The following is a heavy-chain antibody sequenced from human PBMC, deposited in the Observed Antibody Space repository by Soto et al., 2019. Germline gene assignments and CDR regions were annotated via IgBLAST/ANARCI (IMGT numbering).Heavy chain of an antibody. CDR3: ARESGGATATLDYYYFYMDV. CDR2: INPNSGVT. D-gene: IGHD5-12*01. V-gene: IGHV1-2*04. J-gene: IGHJ6*03. Sequence: QVQLVQSGAEVKKPGASVTVSCRSSGDTFTDYYIHWVRQAPGQGLEWMGWINPNSGVTKYAQKFQGCVSMTRDTSIRTVYMQLSRLRSDDTAVYYCARESGGATATLDYYYFYMDVWGTGTTVTVSS. CDR1: GDTFTDYY.